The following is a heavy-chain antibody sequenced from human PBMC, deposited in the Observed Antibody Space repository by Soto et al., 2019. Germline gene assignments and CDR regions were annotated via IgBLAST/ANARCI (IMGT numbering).Heavy chain of an antibody. D-gene: IGHD4-17*01. J-gene: IGHJ6*02. CDR1: GFTFSDYY. CDR2: ISSSGSTI. V-gene: IGHV3-11*01. Sequence: QVQLVESGGGLVKPGGSLRLSCAASGFTFSDYYMSWIRQAPGKGLEWVSYISSSGSTIYYADSVKGRFTISRDNAKNSLYLQMNSLRSEDKAVDYCANPTVTPHYGMDVWGQGTTVTVSS. CDR3: ANPTVTPHYGMDV.